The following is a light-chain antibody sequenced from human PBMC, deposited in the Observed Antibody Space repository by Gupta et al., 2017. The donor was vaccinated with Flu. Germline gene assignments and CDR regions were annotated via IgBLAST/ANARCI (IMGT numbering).Light chain of an antibody. CDR2: GAS. CDR3: QLFGSSPPYT. CDR1: QSVSTTY. V-gene: IGKV3-20*01. J-gene: IGKJ2*01. Sequence: RATLSCRASQSVSTTYLAWYQQRPGQAPRLLIYGASSRATGIPDRFSGSGSGTDFTLTISRLEPEDFAVYYCQLFGSSPPYTFGQGTKLEIK.